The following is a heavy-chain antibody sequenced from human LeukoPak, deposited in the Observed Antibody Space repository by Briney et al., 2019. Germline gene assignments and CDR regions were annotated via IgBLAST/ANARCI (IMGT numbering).Heavy chain of an antibody. CDR3: ARAAGPLAAPDF. V-gene: IGHV4-39*07. Sequence: SETLSLTCTVSGGSISSSSYYWGWIRQPPGKGLEWIGSIYYSGSTYYNPSLRSRVTISVDTSKNRFSLKLSSVTAADTAVYYCARAAGPLAAPDFWGQGTPVTVSS. D-gene: IGHD6-13*01. J-gene: IGHJ4*02. CDR2: IYYSGST. CDR1: GGSISSSSYY.